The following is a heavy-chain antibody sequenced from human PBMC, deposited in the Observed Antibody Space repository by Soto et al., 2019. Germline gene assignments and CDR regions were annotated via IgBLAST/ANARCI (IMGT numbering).Heavy chain of an antibody. D-gene: IGHD3-22*01. CDR1: GFPFSSYS. CDR3: ARDQLYYNDISGRPLNAFDV. CDR2: ISSSSSTI. J-gene: IGHJ3*01. Sequence: PGGSLRLSCAASGFPFSSYSMNWVSQAPGKGLEWVSYISSSSSTIYYADSVKGRFTISRDNAKNSLYLQMNSLRAEDTAVYYCARDQLYYNDISGRPLNAFDVWGQGT. V-gene: IGHV3-48*01.